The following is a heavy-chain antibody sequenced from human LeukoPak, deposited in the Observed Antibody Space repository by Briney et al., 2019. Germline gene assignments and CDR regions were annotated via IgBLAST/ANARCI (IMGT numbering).Heavy chain of an antibody. CDR2: INPNSGGT. V-gene: IGHV1-2*02. J-gene: IGHJ4*02. CDR3: ARAPLDDLAYCGGDCYSRSDY. Sequence: ASVKVSCKASGYTFTGYYMHWVRQAPGQGLEWMGWINPNSGGTNYAQKFQGRVTMTRDTSISTAYMELSRLRSDDTAVYYCARAPLDDLAYCGGDCYSRSDYWGQGTLVTVSS. D-gene: IGHD2-21*02. CDR1: GYTFTGYY.